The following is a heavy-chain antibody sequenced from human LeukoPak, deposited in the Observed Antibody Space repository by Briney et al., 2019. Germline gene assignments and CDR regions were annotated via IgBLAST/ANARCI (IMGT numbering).Heavy chain of an antibody. CDR2: INPNSGTT. CDR1: GYTFTGPY. J-gene: IGHJ4*02. Sequence: GASVKVSCKASGYTFTGPYIHWMRQAPGQGLEWMGWINPNSGTTKYAQKFQGRVTVTRDTSTSTAYMELSGLRTDDTAACYCARVEYCTKGVCINFDLWGQGTLVTVSS. CDR3: ARVEYCTKGVCINFDL. D-gene: IGHD2-8*01. V-gene: IGHV1-2*02.